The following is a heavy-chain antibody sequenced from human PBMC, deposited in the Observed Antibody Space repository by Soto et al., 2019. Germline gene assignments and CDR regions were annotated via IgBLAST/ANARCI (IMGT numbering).Heavy chain of an antibody. J-gene: IGHJ4*02. CDR2: IYSSGST. CDR1: GGSISTYF. CDR3: ARGYYDISGYYQGSHFDF. Sequence: LSLTCTVSGGSISTYFWSWIRQPAGKGLEWIGHIYSSGSTNYNPSLKSRVTMSVDTSKNQFSLKLSSVTAADTAVYYCARGYYDISGYYQGSHFDFWGQGTLVTVSS. V-gene: IGHV4-4*07. D-gene: IGHD3-22*01.